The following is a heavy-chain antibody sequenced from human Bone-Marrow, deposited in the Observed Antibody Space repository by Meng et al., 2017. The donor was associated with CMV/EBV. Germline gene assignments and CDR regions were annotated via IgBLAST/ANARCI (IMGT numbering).Heavy chain of an antibody. CDR3: ARGGLRFPFPYYYGMDV. D-gene: IGHD5-12*01. J-gene: IGHJ6*02. CDR2: ISSSGSTI. V-gene: IGHV3-48*03. Sequence: GGSLRLSCAASGFTFSSYAMHWVRQAPGKGLEWVSYISSSGSTIYYADSVKGRFTISRDNAKNSLYLQMNSLRAEDTAVYYCARGGLRFPFPYYYGMDVWGQGATVTVSS. CDR1: GFTFSSYA.